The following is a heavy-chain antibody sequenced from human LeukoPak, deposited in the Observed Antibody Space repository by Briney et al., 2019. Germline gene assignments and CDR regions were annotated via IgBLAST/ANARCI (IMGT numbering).Heavy chain of an antibody. CDR1: GFTFSTSW. V-gene: IGHV3-74*01. CDR3: TTAYGSGSVTNMDV. Sequence: PGGSLRLSCAASGFTFSTSWMHWVRQAPGKGLVWVSHINRDGSRTTYADSVKGRFTISRDNSKNTLYLQMNSLRAEDTAVYYCTTAYGSGSVTNMDVWGKGTTVTVSS. D-gene: IGHD3-10*01. CDR2: INRDGSRT. J-gene: IGHJ6*03.